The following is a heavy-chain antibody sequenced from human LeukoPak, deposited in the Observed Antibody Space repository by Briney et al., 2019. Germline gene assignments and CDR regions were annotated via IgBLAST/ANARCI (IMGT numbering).Heavy chain of an antibody. D-gene: IGHD3-16*02. CDR1: GGTFSSYA. V-gene: IGHV1-69*13. CDR3: ARGDDYVWGSYLD. J-gene: IGHJ4*02. Sequence: SVTVSCKASGGTFSSYAISWVRQAPGQGLEWMGGIIPIFGTANYAQKFQGRVTITADESTSTAYMELSSLRSEDTAVYYCARGDDYVWGSYLDWGQGTLVTVSS. CDR2: IIPIFGTA.